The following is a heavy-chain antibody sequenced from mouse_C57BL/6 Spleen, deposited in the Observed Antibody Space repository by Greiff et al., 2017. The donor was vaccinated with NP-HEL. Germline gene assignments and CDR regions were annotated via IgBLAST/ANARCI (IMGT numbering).Heavy chain of an antibody. D-gene: IGHD1-1*01. CDR2: IYPGDGDT. CDR1: GYAFSSSW. V-gene: IGHV1-82*01. J-gene: IGHJ2*01. Sequence: VQLQQSGPELVKPGASVKISCKASGYAFSSSWMNWVKQRPGKGLEWIGRIYPGDGDTNYNGKFKGKATLTADKSSSTAYMQLSSLTSEDSAVYGCAKVIQRCPFDYWGQGTTLTVSS. CDR3: AKVIQRCPFDY.